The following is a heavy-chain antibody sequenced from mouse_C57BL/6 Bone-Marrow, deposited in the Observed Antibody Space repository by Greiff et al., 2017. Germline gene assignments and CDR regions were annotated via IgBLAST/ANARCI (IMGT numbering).Heavy chain of an antibody. CDR3: AREAFVFYYYGSSRHYYAMDY. V-gene: IGHV5-16*01. CDR1: GFTFSDYY. Sequence: EVKLMESEGGLVQPGSSMKLSCTASGFTFSDYYMAWVRQVPEKGLEWVANINYDGSSTYYLDSLKSRFIISRDNAKNILYLQMSSLKSEDTATYYCAREAFVFYYYGSSRHYYAMDYWGQGTSVTVSS. CDR2: INYDGSST. J-gene: IGHJ4*01. D-gene: IGHD1-1*01.